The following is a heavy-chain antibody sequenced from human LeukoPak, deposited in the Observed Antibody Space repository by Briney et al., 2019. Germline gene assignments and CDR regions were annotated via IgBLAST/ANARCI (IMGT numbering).Heavy chain of an antibody. Sequence: ASVKVSCKASGYTFTGYYMHWVRQAPGQGLEWMGWINPNSGGTNYAQKFQGRVTMTRDTSISTAYMELSRLRSDDTAVYYCAGIVVPAAMPNHYYMDVWGKGTTVTISS. V-gene: IGHV1-2*02. D-gene: IGHD2-2*01. CDR3: AGIVVPAAMPNHYYMDV. J-gene: IGHJ6*03. CDR2: INPNSGGT. CDR1: GYTFTGYY.